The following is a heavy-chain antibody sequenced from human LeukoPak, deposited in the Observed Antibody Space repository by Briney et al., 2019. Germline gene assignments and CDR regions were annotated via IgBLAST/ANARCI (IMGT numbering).Heavy chain of an antibody. V-gene: IGHV1-18*01. CDR2: ISAYNGNT. CDR1: GYTFTSYG. CDR3: ARGGDYGDYFGNYYYYYMDV. D-gene: IGHD4-17*01. Sequence: ASVKVSCKASGYTFTSYGISWVRQAPGQGLEWMGWISAYNGNTNYAQKLQGRVTMTTDTSTSTAYMELRSLRPDDTAVYYCARGGDYGDYFGNYYYYYMDVWGKGTTVTVSS. J-gene: IGHJ6*03.